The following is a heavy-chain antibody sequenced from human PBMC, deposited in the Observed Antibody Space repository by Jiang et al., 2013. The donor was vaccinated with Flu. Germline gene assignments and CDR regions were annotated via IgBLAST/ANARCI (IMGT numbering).Heavy chain of an antibody. J-gene: IGHJ5*02. CDR1: GYSFAGHW. CDR2: IYPDDSNT. V-gene: IGHV5-51*03. CDR3: ARATGTMSLTSVSFDP. Sequence: GAEVKKPGESLKISCTGSGYSFAGHWIAWVRQMPGKGLEWMGIIYPDDSNTRYSPSFQGQVTISADKSINTAYLQWSSLKASDTAIYYCARATGTMSLTSVSFDPWGQGTLVTVSS. D-gene: IGHD1-1*01.